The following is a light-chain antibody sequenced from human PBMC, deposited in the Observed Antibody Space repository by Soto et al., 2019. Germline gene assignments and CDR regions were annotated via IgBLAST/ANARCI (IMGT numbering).Light chain of an antibody. J-gene: IGKJ4*01. CDR1: QDITYY. CDR2: ATS. V-gene: IGKV1-16*01. Sequence: DIQVAQSPSSLSASIGDSVTITCRASQDITYYLAWFQQRTGKAPVSLIYATSSLHDGVPSRFSGSGSGADFTLTISGLHPEDFASYHCEQTYSDISVGGRTKV. CDR3: EQTYSDIS.